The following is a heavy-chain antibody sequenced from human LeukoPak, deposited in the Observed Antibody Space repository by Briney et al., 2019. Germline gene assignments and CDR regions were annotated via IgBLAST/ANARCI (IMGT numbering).Heavy chain of an antibody. V-gene: IGHV3-23*01. D-gene: IGHD3-10*02. Sequence: GGSLRLSCAASGFTFSSYAMSWVRQAPGKGLEWVSGISGSGGSTYYADSVKGRFTISRDNAKNSLYLQMNSLRAEDTAVYYCAELGITMIGGVWGKGTTVTISS. J-gene: IGHJ6*04. CDR1: GFTFSSYA. CDR2: ISGSGGST. CDR3: AELGITMIGGV.